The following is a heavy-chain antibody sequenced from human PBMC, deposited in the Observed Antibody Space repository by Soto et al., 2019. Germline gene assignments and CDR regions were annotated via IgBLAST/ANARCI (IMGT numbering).Heavy chain of an antibody. Sequence: ASVKVSCKASGYTFTSYGISWVRQAPGQGLEWMGWISAYNGNTNYAQKLQGRVTMTTDTSTSTAYMELRSLRSDDTAVYYCARDPMVRGAILFDYWGQGTLVTVSS. V-gene: IGHV1-18*04. CDR3: ARDPMVRGAILFDY. CDR1: GYTFTSYG. J-gene: IGHJ4*02. D-gene: IGHD3-10*01. CDR2: ISAYNGNT.